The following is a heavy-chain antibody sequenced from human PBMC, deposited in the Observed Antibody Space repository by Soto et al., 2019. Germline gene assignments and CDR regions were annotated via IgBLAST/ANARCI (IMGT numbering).Heavy chain of an antibody. CDR1: GGTFSSYA. J-gene: IGHJ4*02. V-gene: IGHV1-69*13. CDR2: IIPIFGTA. D-gene: IGHD6-19*01. Sequence: SVKVSFKACGGTFSSYAISWLRQAPGQGLEWMGGIIPIFGTANYAQKFQGRVTITADESTSTAYMELSSLRSEDTAVYYCASSSRYSSGWPRVDYWGQGTLVTVSS. CDR3: ASSSRYSSGWPRVDY.